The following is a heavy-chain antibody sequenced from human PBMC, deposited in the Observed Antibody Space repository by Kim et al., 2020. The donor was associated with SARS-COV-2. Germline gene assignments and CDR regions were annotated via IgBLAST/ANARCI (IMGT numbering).Heavy chain of an antibody. CDR1: GYTFTSYA. Sequence: ASVKVSCKASGYTFTSYAMNWVRQAPGQGLEWMGWINTNTGNPTYAQGFTGRFVFSLDTSVSTAYLQISSLKAEDTAVYYCARRREPYYYDSSGVFDYWGQGTLVTVSS. V-gene: IGHV7-4-1*02. D-gene: IGHD3-22*01. CDR3: ARRREPYYYDSSGVFDY. CDR2: INTNTGNP. J-gene: IGHJ4*02.